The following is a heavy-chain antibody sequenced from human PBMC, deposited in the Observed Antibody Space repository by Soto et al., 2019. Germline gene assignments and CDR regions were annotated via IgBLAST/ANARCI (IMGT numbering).Heavy chain of an antibody. D-gene: IGHD3-22*01. CDR3: ARDHFGGYPRDWFDY. CDR2: IKQDGSEK. CDR1: GFTFSSYW. J-gene: IGHJ4*02. Sequence: EVQLVESGGGLVQPGGSLRLSCAASGFTFSSYWMSWVRQAPGKGLEWVANIKQDGSEKYYVDSVKGRFTISRDNAKNSLDLQMNSLRAEDTAVYYCARDHFGGYPRDWFDYWGQGTLVTVSS. V-gene: IGHV3-7*03.